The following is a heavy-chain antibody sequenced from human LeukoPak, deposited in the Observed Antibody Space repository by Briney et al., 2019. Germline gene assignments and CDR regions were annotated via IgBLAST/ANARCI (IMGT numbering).Heavy chain of an antibody. V-gene: IGHV3-21*01. CDR3: AREVPRIAAAGLGY. Sequence: GGSLRLSCAASGFTFSSYSMNWVRQAPGKGLEWVSSISSSSSYIYYADSVKGRFTISRDNAKNSLYLQMNSLRAGDTAVYYCAREVPRIAAAGLGYWGQGTLVTVSS. D-gene: IGHD6-13*01. J-gene: IGHJ4*02. CDR2: ISSSSSYI. CDR1: GFTFSSYS.